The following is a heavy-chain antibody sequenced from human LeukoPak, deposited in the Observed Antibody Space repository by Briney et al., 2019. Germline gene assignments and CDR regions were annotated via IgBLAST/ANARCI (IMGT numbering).Heavy chain of an antibody. CDR1: GFTFSSQS. V-gene: IGHV3-23*01. CDR2: ISGSGDNT. D-gene: IGHD3/OR15-3a*01. J-gene: IGHJ4*02. CDR3: VKWTGYGMN. Sequence: PGGSLRLSCAASGFTFSSQSMTWVRQAPGKGLEWVSGISGSGDNTYYGDSVKGRFTISRDNSKSTMYLQMNSLRVEDTAVYYCVKWTGYGMNWGQGTLATVSS.